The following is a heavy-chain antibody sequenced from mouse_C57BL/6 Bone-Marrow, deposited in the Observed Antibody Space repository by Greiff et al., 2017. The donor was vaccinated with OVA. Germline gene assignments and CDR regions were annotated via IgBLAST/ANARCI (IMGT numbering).Heavy chain of an antibody. Sequence: VHVKQSGAELVRPGASVKLSCTASGFNIKDDYMHWVKQRPEQGLEWIGWIDPENGDAEYASKFQGKATITADTSSNTAYLQLSSLTSEDTAVYYCTRLLPWYFDVWGTGTTVTVSS. V-gene: IGHV14-4*01. J-gene: IGHJ1*03. CDR3: TRLLPWYFDV. CDR1: GFNIKDDY. CDR2: IDPENGDA. D-gene: IGHD1-1*01.